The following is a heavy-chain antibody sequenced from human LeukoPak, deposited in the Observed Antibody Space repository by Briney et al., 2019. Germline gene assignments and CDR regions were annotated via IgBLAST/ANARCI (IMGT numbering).Heavy chain of an antibody. CDR3: AKGGKWDVTPFDY. D-gene: IGHD1-26*01. V-gene: IGHV3-23*01. Sequence: GGSLRLSCATSGFTFTSYSMNWVRQAPGKGLEWVSTISGGGGSTYYADSVKGRFTIYRDNSKNTLYLQVNSLRAEDTAVYYCAKGGKWDVTPFDYWGQGTLVTVSS. CDR1: GFTFTSYS. CDR2: ISGGGGST. J-gene: IGHJ4*02.